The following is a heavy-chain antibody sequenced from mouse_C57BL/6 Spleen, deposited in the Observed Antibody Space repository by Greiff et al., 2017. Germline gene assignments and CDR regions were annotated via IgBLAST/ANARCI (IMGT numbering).Heavy chain of an antibody. CDR3: AVNGYDYYAMDY. CDR1: GFSLTSYG. CDR2: IWSGGST. V-gene: IGHV2-2*01. Sequence: VKLMESGPGLVQPSQSLSITCTVSGFSLTSYGVHWVRQSPGKGLEWLGVIWSGGSTDYNAAFISRLSISKDNSKSQVFFKMNSLQADDTAIYYCAVNGYDYYAMDYWGQGTSVTVSS. J-gene: IGHJ4*01.